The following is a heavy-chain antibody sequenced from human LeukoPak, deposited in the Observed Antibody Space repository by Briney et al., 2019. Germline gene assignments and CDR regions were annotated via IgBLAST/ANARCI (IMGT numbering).Heavy chain of an antibody. CDR1: GITLNNYG. D-gene: IGHD3-22*01. Sequence: GGSLRLSCAVSGITLNNYGMSWVRLAPGKGLEWVAGISGSGGRTNYADSVKGRFTISRDNAKNTLYLQMNSLRAGDTAMYFCAKRGVVIRVILVGFHKEAYYFDSWGQGALVTVSS. J-gene: IGHJ4*02. CDR3: AKRGVVIRVILVGFHKEAYYFDS. V-gene: IGHV3-23*01. CDR2: ISGSGGRT.